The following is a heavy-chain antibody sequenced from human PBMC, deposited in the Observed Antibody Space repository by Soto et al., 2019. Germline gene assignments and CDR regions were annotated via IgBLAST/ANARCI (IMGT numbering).Heavy chain of an antibody. CDR1: GFTFSAYG. J-gene: IGHJ4*02. D-gene: IGHD4-17*01. V-gene: IGHV3-30*03. CDR2: ITHNGTNK. CDR3: ARARDYGDYVDY. Sequence: GGSLRLSCEVSGFTFSAYGMHWVRQAPGKGLEWVAAITHNGTNKNYGDSVKGRFTISRDNAKNSLYLQMNSLSSEDTAVYYCARARDYGDYVDYWGQGTLVTVSS.